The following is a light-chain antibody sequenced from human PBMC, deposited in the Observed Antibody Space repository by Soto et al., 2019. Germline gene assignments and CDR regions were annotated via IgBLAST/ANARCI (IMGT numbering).Light chain of an antibody. CDR1: RSNIGAGYD. CDR3: QSYDSDLSVVL. J-gene: IGLJ2*01. V-gene: IGLV1-40*01. CDR2: DNN. Sequence: QAVLTQPPSVSGAPGQRVSISCTGGRSNIGAGYDVQWYQQFLGRAPKLLIFDNNDRPSGVPDRFSGSKSGTSASLAITGLQAEDEAEYFCQSYDSDLSVVLFGGGTKLTVL.